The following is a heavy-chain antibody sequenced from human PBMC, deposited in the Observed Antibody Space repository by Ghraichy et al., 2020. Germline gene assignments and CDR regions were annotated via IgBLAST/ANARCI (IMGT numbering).Heavy chain of an antibody. CDR3: ARQRSDSSGYDY. Sequence: SETLSLTCTVFGGSISSSSYYWGWIRQPPGKGLEWIGSIYYSGSTYYNPSLKSRVTISVDTSKNQFSLKLSSVTAADTAVYYCARQRSDSSGYDYWGQGTLVTVSS. J-gene: IGHJ4*02. CDR1: GGSISSSSYY. V-gene: IGHV4-39*01. D-gene: IGHD3-22*01. CDR2: IYYSGST.